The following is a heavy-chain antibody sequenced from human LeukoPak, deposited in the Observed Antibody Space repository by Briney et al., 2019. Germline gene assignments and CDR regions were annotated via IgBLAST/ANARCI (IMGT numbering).Heavy chain of an antibody. CDR1: GFTFSNAW. Sequence: GGSLRLSCAASGFTFSNAWMNWVRQAPGKGLEWVGRIKSKSDGGTTDYAAPVKGRFTISRDDSKNTLFLQMNSLKTEDTAVYYCTTDGHPLYGDYLLDFFDYWGQGTLVTVSS. V-gene: IGHV3-15*01. CDR3: TTDGHPLYGDYLLDFFDY. J-gene: IGHJ4*02. CDR2: IKSKSDGGTT. D-gene: IGHD4-17*01.